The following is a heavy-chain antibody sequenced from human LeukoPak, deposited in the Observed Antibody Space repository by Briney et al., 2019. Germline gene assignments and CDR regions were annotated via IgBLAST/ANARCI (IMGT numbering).Heavy chain of an antibody. Sequence: SETLSLTCTVYGGSFSGYYWSWIRQPPGKGLEWIGEINHSGSTNCNPSLKSRVTISVDASRTQFSLKLSSVTAADTAVYYCARYIPAAGFDYWGQGTLVTVSS. J-gene: IGHJ4*02. V-gene: IGHV4-34*01. CDR3: ARYIPAAGFDY. CDR1: GGSFSGYY. CDR2: INHSGST. D-gene: IGHD6-13*01.